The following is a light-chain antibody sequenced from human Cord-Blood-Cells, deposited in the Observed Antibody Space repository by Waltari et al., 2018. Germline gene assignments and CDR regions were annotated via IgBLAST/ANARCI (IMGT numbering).Light chain of an antibody. CDR3: CSYAGSSTYV. J-gene: IGLJ1*01. Sequence: QSALTQPASVSGSPGQSITISCTGTSSDVGSYNLVSWYQQHPGKAPKLMIYEVSKRPSGVSNLFSGSKSGNTASLTISGLQADDEADYYCCSYAGSSTYVFGTGTKVTVL. CDR2: EVS. V-gene: IGLV2-23*02. CDR1: SSDVGSYNL.